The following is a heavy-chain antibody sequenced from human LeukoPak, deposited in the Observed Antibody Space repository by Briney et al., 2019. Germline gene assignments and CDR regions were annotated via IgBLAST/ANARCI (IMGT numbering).Heavy chain of an antibody. J-gene: IGHJ5*02. Sequence: GRSLRLSCAASGFTFDDYAMHWVRQAPGKGLEWVSGISWNSGSIGYADSVKGRFTISRDNAKNSLYLQMNSLRAEDTALYYCAKGSAWGGSSSGLFDPWGQGTLVTVSS. V-gene: IGHV3-9*01. CDR2: ISWNSGSI. D-gene: IGHD6-6*01. CDR3: AKGSAWGGSSSGLFDP. CDR1: GFTFDDYA.